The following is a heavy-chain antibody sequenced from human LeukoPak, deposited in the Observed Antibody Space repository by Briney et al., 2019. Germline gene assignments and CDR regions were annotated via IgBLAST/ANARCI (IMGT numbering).Heavy chain of an antibody. D-gene: IGHD3-22*01. CDR3: ARGLSMIEDY. CDR2: IDRGGSSK. V-gene: IGHV3-74*01. Sequence: PGGSLRLSCAASGFTFSSYWMHWVRQAPGKGLVWVSRIDRGGSSKTYADSVKGRFTISRDNAKNTLYLQMNSLRAEDTAVYYCARGLSMIEDYWGQGTLVTVSS. J-gene: IGHJ4*02. CDR1: GFTFSSYW.